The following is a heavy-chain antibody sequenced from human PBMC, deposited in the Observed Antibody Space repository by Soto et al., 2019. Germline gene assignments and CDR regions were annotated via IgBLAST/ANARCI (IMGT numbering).Heavy chain of an antibody. CDR1: GFTFSSYS. V-gene: IGHV3-30-3*01. Sequence: GGSLRLSCAAAGFTFSSYSMHWVRQAPGKGLEWVAVISYDGSNKYYADSVKGRFTISRDNSKNTLYLQMNSLRAEDTAVYYCARDYYRFNSGYGFSMDVWGQGTTVTVS. J-gene: IGHJ6*02. CDR3: ARDYYRFNSGYGFSMDV. CDR2: ISYDGSNK. D-gene: IGHD5-12*01.